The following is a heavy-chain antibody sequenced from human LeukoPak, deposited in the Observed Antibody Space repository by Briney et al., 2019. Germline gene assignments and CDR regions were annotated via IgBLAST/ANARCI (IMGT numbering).Heavy chain of an antibody. Sequence: SETLSLTCTVSGGSISSYYWSWIRQPPGKGLEWIGYIYTSGSTNFNPSLKSRVTISVDTSKNQFSLKLSSVTAADTAVYYCARSAEYYDFFPLYWGQGTLVTVSS. CDR1: GGSISSYY. CDR2: IYTSGST. V-gene: IGHV4-4*09. J-gene: IGHJ4*02. CDR3: ARSAEYYDFFPLY. D-gene: IGHD3-3*01.